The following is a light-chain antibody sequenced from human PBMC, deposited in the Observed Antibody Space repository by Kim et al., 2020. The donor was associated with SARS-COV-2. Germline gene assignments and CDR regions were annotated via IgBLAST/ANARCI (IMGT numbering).Light chain of an antibody. CDR2: YDS. V-gene: IGLV3-21*04. J-gene: IGLJ3*02. CDR1: NVGRKS. Sequence: APGKAARITCGGNNVGRKSVHWDQQKPGQAPVLVIYYDSDRPAGIPERFSGSNSGNTATLTISRVEAGDEADYYCQVWDSSSDQEVFGGGTQLTVL. CDR3: QVWDSSSDQEV.